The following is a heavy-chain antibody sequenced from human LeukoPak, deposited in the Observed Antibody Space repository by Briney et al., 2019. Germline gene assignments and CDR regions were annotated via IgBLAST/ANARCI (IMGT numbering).Heavy chain of an antibody. Sequence: GGSLRLSCAASGFTFSNYWMSWVRQAPGKGLEWVAHINNDGSEKYYVDSVKGRFTISRDNAKNSLYLRMNSLRVEDTAVYYRARDKVTYWGQGTLVTVSS. CDR1: GFTFSNYW. CDR2: INNDGSEK. V-gene: IGHV3-7*01. J-gene: IGHJ4*02. CDR3: ARDKVTY.